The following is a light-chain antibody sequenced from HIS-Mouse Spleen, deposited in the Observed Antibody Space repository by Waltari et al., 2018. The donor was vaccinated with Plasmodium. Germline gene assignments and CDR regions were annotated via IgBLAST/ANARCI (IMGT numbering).Light chain of an antibody. CDR1: VLATTY. CDR2: KDS. J-gene: IGLJ3*02. Sequence: SYELTQPSSVSVSPGQTARITCSGAVLATTYARWFQQKPGQAPVLVIYKDSERPSGIPERFSGSSSGTTVTLTISGAQVEDEADYYCYSAADNNLVFGGGTKLTVL. CDR3: YSAADNNLV. V-gene: IGLV3-27*01.